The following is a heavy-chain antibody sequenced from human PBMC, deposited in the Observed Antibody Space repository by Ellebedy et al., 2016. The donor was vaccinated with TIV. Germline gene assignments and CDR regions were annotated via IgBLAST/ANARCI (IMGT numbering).Heavy chain of an antibody. CDR1: GFTFSDYY. J-gene: IGHJ4*02. CDR2: ISSSGSTI. D-gene: IGHD5-24*01. V-gene: IGHV3-11*01. CDR3: AKEDGSEGSYYFDY. Sequence: GESLKISXAASGFTFSDYYMSWIRQAPGKGLEWVSYISSSGSTIYYADSVKGRFTISRDSSKNTLYVQMNSLRAEDTAVYYCAKEDGSEGSYYFDYWGQGTLVTVSS.